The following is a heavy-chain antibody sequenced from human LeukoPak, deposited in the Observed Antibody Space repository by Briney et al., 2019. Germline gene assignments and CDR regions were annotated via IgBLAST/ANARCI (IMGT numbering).Heavy chain of an antibody. CDR2: INPNSGST. CDR1: GYTFTGYY. Sequence: ASVKVSCKASGYTFTGYYMHWVRQAPGQGLEWMGWINPNSGSTSYAQNFQGRVTMTRDTSISTAYMELRSLRSDDTAVYYCARVAYGSNYLDQWGQGTLVTVSS. J-gene: IGHJ4*02. CDR3: ARVAYGSNYLDQ. V-gene: IGHV1-2*02. D-gene: IGHD3-10*01.